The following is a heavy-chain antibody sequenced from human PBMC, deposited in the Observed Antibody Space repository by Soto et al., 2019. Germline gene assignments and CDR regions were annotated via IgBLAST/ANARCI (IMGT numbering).Heavy chain of an antibody. J-gene: IGHJ4*02. CDR1: GYTFSNYW. CDR2: IYPGDSKT. D-gene: IGHD3-9*01. Sequence: ESLKISCMGSGYTFSNYWIGWVRQMPGKGLEWMGIIYPGDSKTKYRPSFQGQVTISADKSISTAYLQWSSLKASDTAIYYCARYMYYDILTGHIDWGQGTLVTAPQ. CDR3: ARYMYYDILTGHID. V-gene: IGHV5-51*01.